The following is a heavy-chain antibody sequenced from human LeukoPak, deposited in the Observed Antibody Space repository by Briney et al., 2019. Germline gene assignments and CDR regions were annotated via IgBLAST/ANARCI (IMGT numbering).Heavy chain of an antibody. Sequence: SETLSLTCTVSGGSISSYYWSWIRQPAGKGLEWIGRIYTSGSTNYNPSLKSRVTMSVDTSKNQFSLKLSSVTAADTAVYYCARDGQLLWFVELLRPAFEAFHIWGQGTMVTVSS. CDR3: ARDGQLLWFVELLRPAFEAFHI. CDR1: GGSISSYY. D-gene: IGHD3-10*01. CDR2: IYTSGST. J-gene: IGHJ3*02. V-gene: IGHV4-4*07.